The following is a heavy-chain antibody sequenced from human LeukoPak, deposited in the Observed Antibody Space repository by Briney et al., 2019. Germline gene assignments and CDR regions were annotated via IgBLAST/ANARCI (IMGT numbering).Heavy chain of an antibody. CDR2: INPNSGGT. Sequence: ASVKVSCKASGYTFTGYYMHWVRQAPGQGLEWMGWINPNSGGTNYAQKFQGRVTMTRDTPISTAYMELSRLRSDDTAVYYCARSRGAYYDSSGYLFDYWGQGTLVTVSS. CDR1: GYTFTGYY. V-gene: IGHV1-2*02. J-gene: IGHJ4*02. D-gene: IGHD3-22*01. CDR3: ARSRGAYYDSSGYLFDY.